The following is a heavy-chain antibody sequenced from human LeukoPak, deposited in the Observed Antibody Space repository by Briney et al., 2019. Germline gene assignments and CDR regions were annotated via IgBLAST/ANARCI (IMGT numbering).Heavy chain of an antibody. J-gene: IGHJ4*02. CDR3: AGGDRNGWYFDY. D-gene: IGHD6-19*01. CDR2: INWNGAST. Sequence: GGSLRLPCEASGFRFDDHGMSWVRQAPGKGLEWVSGINWNGASTGYGDSVKGRFTISRDNAKNSLYLQMNSLRAEDTALYYCAGGDRNGWYFDYWGQGVLVTVSS. V-gene: IGHV3-20*04. CDR1: GFRFDDHG.